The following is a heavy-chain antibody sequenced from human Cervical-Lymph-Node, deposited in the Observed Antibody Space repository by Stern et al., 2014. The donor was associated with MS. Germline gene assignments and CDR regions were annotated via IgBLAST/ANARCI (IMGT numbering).Heavy chain of an antibody. CDR1: GGSVSSGSRY. D-gene: IGHD3-3*01. CDR2: ISYSGNT. J-gene: IGHJ4*02. V-gene: IGHV4-31*03. CDR3: ARVTEFLRFFYPDY. Sequence: VQLVESGPGLVKPSETLSLTCTVSGGSVSSGSRYWSWIRQHPGKGLEGIGYISYSGNTYYSPSLQSRLTISMATSRTPFSLNLRSVTAADTAIYYCARVTEFLRFFYPDYWGQGTLVTVSS.